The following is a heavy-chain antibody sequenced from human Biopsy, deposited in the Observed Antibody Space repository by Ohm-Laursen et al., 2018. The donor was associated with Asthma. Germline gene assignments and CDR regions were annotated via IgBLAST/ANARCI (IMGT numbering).Heavy chain of an antibody. CDR2: LIPVLGTP. CDR3: ARGYSGSDRIVYYYSGLEV. Sequence: VEISCKASGYTFTNYALNWVRQAPGQGLEWMGGLIPVLGTPDHAQVFEGRVTITADESTSTAYMELSSLSSEDTAVYYCARGYSGSDRIVYYYSGLEVWGQGTTVTVSS. D-gene: IGHD5-12*01. V-gene: IGHV1-69*13. CDR1: GYTFTNYA. J-gene: IGHJ6*02.